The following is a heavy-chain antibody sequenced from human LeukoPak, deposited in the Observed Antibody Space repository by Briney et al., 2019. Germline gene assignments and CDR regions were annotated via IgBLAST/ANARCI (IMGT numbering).Heavy chain of an antibody. V-gene: IGHV4-34*01. CDR3: ASSGGSCLGGGDYYFDY. D-gene: IGHD2-15*01. CDR1: GGSFSGYY. CDR2: INHSGST. Sequence: SETLSLTCAVYGGSFSGYYWSWIRQPPGKGLEWIGEINHSGSTNYNPSLKSRVTISVDTSKNQFSLKLSSVTAADTAVYYCASSGGSCLGGGDYYFDYWGQGTLVTVSS. J-gene: IGHJ4*02.